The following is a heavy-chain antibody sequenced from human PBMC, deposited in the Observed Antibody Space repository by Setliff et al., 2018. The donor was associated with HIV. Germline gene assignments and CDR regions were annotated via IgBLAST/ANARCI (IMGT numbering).Heavy chain of an antibody. D-gene: IGHD1-7*01. V-gene: IGHV4-59*01. CDR2: IYDSGST. Sequence: ETLSLTCTVSGASISSYYWSWIRQPPGKGLEWIGYIYDSGSTNYNPSLKSRVTISVDTSKNQFSLKLSSVTAADTAVYYCANSYTGNYPPRFDYWGQGTLVTVSS. CDR1: GASISSYY. CDR3: ANSYTGNYPPRFDY. J-gene: IGHJ4*02.